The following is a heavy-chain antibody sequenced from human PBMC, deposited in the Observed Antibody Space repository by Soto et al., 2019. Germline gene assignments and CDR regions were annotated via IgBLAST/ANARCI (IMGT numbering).Heavy chain of an antibody. CDR3: ARSGYCSSTSCYIGGGYYYYGMDV. J-gene: IGHJ6*02. Sequence: SETLSLTCTVSGGSVSSGSYYWSWIRQPPGKGLEWIGYIYYSGSTNYNPSLKSRVTISVDTSKNQFSLKLSSVTAADTAVYYCARSGYCSSTSCYIGGGYYYYGMDVWGQGTTVTVSS. CDR2: IYYSGST. CDR1: GGSVSSGSYY. D-gene: IGHD2-2*02. V-gene: IGHV4-61*01.